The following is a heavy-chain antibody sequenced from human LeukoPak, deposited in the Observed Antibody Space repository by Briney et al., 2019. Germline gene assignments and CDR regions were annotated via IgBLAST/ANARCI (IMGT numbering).Heavy chain of an antibody. Sequence: PSETLSLTCAVYGGSFSGYYWSWIRQPPGKGLEWIGEINHSGSTNYNPSLKSRVTISVDTSKNQFSLKLSSVTAADTAVYYCARGGRAYSYAVAWDYWGQGTLLTVSS. CDR1: GGSFSGYY. CDR3: ARGGRAYSYAVAWDY. V-gene: IGHV4-34*01. CDR2: INHSGST. J-gene: IGHJ4*02. D-gene: IGHD5-18*01.